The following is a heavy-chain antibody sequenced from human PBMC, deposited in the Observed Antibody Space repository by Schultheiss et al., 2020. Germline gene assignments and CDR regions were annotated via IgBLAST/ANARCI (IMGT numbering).Heavy chain of an antibody. D-gene: IGHD3-22*01. CDR3: WTSSGRQGIAGYFDY. J-gene: IGHJ4*02. V-gene: IGHV4-39*01. CDR2: IYYSGST. Sequence: SETLSLTCTVSGGSISSSSYYWGWIRQPPGKGLEWIGSIYYSGSTYYNPSLKSRVTISVDTSKNQFSLKLSSVTAADTAVYYCWTSSGRQGIAGYFDYWGQGTLVTVSS. CDR1: GGSISSSSYY.